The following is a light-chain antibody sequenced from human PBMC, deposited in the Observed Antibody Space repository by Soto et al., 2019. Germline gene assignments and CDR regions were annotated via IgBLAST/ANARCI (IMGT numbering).Light chain of an antibody. V-gene: IGKV3-15*01. CDR1: QSVSSN. Sequence: EVVMTQYTATLSVSPGERATLSCRASQSVSSNLAWYQQKPGQAPRLLIYGASTRATGIPARFSGSGSGTEFTLTISSLQSEDFAVYYCQQYNNWPQTFGQGTIVDVK. J-gene: IGKJ1*01. CDR3: QQYNNWPQT. CDR2: GAS.